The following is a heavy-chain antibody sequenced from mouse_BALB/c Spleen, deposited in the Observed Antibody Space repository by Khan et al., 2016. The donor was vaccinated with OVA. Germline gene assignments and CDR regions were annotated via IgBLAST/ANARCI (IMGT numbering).Heavy chain of an antibody. CDR3: TRGGYGSTITY. CDR1: GYTFTSFY. Sequence: QVQLKESGAELVKPGASVKLSCKASGYTFTSFYIYWVKQRPGQGLEWIGEINPNNGGTNVNEKFKSKATLTVDKSSSTAYLELSSLTSEDSAVFYCTRGGYGSTITYWGQGTLVTVSA. CDR2: INPNNGGT. J-gene: IGHJ3*01. D-gene: IGHD1-1*01. V-gene: IGHV1S81*02.